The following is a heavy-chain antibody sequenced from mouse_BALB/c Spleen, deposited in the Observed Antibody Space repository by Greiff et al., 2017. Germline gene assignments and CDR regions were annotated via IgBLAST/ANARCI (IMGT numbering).Heavy chain of an antibody. J-gene: IGHJ2*01. CDR2: INPYNDGT. Sequence: EVQRVESGPELVKPGASVKMSCKASGYTFTSYVMHWVKQKPGQGLEWIGYINPYNDGTKYNEKFKGKATLTSDKSSSTAYMELSSLTSEDSAVYYCARRASKSPFDYWGQGTTLTVSS. D-gene: IGHD6-1*01. CDR1: GYTFTSYV. V-gene: IGHV1-14*01. CDR3: ARRASKSPFDY.